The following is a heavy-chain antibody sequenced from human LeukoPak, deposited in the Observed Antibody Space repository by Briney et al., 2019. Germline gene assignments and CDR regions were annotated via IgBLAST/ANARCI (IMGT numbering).Heavy chain of an antibody. CDR2: INPNSGGT. V-gene: IGHV1-2*02. CDR3: TKVKPIVLRYFDRTRLDAFDI. Sequence: ASVKVSCKASGYTFTGYFMHWVRQAPGQGLEWMGWINPNSGGTNYAQKFQGRVTMTRDTSISTAYMELSRLRSDDRAVYYCTKVKPIVLRYFDRTRLDAFDIWGQGTMVTVSS. J-gene: IGHJ3*02. CDR1: GYTFTGYF. D-gene: IGHD3-9*01.